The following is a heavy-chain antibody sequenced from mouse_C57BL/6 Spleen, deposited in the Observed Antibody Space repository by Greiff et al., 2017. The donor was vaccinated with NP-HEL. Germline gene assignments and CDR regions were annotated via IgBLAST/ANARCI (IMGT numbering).Heavy chain of an antibody. V-gene: IGHV5-17*01. J-gene: IGHJ1*03. Sequence: DVMLVESGGGLVKPGGSLKLSCAASGFTFSDYGMHWVRQAPEKGLEWVAYISSGSSTIYYADTVKGRFTISRDNAKNTLFLQMTSLRSEDTAMYYCARGFITTVVADVWGTGTTVTVSS. CDR1: GFTFSDYG. D-gene: IGHD1-1*01. CDR3: ARGFITTVVADV. CDR2: ISSGSSTI.